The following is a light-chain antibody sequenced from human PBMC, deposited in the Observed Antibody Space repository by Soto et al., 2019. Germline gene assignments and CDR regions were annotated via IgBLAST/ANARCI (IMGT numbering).Light chain of an antibody. CDR2: EVS. CDR3: SSYAGSNNLGV. CDR1: SSDVGGYNY. Sequence: QSALTQPPSASGSPGQSVTISCTGTSSDVGGYNYVSWYQQHPGKAPKLMIYEVSKRPSGVPDRFSGSKSGNTASQTVSGLQAEDEADYYCSSYAGSNNLGVFGGGTQLTVL. V-gene: IGLV2-8*01. J-gene: IGLJ2*01.